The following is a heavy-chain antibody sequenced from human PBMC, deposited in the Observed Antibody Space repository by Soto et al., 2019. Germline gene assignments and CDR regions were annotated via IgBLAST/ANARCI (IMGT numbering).Heavy chain of an antibody. Sequence: EVQLLESGGGLVQPGGSLRLSCAASGFTFSSYAMSWVRQAPGKGLEWVSAISGSGGSTYYADSVKGRFTISRDNSKNPCNRKMKSVRAENAAVYNGAKEGVGATVAFDIGGKGTLVPVSS. CDR1: GFTFSSYA. CDR2: ISGSGGST. V-gene: IGHV3-23*01. J-gene: IGHJ3*02. D-gene: IGHD1-26*01. CDR3: AKEGVGATVAFDI.